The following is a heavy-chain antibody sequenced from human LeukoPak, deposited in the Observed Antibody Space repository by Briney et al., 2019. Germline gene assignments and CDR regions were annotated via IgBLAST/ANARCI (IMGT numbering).Heavy chain of an antibody. CDR2: INWNSDTK. V-gene: IGHV3-9*01. CDR1: GFAFHNYA. CDR3: AKDTGGNGAYFYAMDV. D-gene: IGHD4-23*01. Sequence: GRSLRLSCVGSGFAFHNYAMHCVRRPPGKCLEWVSAINWNSDTKAYADSVKGRFTISRDRARNSLYLQMDSLRPEDTALYYCAKDTGGNGAYFYAMDVWGQGTSVTVSS. J-gene: IGHJ6*02.